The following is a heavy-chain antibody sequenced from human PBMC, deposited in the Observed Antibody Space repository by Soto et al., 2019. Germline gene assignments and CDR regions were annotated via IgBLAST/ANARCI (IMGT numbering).Heavy chain of an antibody. J-gene: IGHJ4*02. V-gene: IGHV4-59*01. Sequence: TSETLFPTFTFSCGSLSSFYWSLIRQPPGKGLEWIGYIYYSGSTNYNPSLKSRVTISVDTSKNQFSLKLSSVTAADTAVYYCARSGSYYYFDYWGQGTLVTVSS. CDR3: ARSGSYYYFDY. D-gene: IGHD1-26*01. CDR2: IYYSGST. CDR1: CGSLSSFY.